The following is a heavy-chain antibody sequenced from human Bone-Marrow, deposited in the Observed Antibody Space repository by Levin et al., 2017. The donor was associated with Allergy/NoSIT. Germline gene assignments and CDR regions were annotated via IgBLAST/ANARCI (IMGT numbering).Heavy chain of an antibody. Sequence: LSLTCAASGFTFSNAWMNWVRQAPGKGLEWVGRIKSKTDGGTTDYAAPVKGRFTISRDDSKNTLYLQMNSLKTEDTAVYYCTTEGQRYYYYYGMDVWGQGTTVTVSS. CDR1: GFTFSNAW. CDR3: TTEGQRYYYYYGMDV. CDR2: IKSKTDGGTT. J-gene: IGHJ6*02. D-gene: IGHD5-24*01. V-gene: IGHV3-15*07.